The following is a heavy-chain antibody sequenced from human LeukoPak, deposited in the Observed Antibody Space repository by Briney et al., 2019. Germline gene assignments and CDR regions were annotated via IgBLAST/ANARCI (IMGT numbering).Heavy chain of an antibody. J-gene: IGHJ4*02. Sequence: PSQTLSLTCTVSGGSISSGGYYWSWIRQHPGKGLEWIGYIYYSGSTYYNPSLKSRVTISVDTSKNQFSLKLSSVTAADTAVYYCARECGLEDSSGYDLGYWGQGTLVTVSS. D-gene: IGHD3-22*01. CDR3: ARECGLEDSSGYDLGY. CDR2: IYYSGST. CDR1: GGSISSGGYY. V-gene: IGHV4-31*03.